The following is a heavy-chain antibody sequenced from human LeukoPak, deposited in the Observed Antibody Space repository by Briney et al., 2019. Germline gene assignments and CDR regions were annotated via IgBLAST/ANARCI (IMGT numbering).Heavy chain of an antibody. CDR1: EFTFSSYN. D-gene: IGHD3-16*01. CDR3: ANSRVRMVQGDDAFDI. V-gene: IGHV3-9*01. CDR2: ISWNSGSI. Sequence: PGGSLRHSCAASEFTFSSYNMNWVRQAPGKGLEWVSGISWNSGSIGYADSVKGRFTISRDNAKNSLYLQMNSLRAEDTALYYCANSRVRMVQGDDAFDIWGQGTMVTVSS. J-gene: IGHJ3*02.